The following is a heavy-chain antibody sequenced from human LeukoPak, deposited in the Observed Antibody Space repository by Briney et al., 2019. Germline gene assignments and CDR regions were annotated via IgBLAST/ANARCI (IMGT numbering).Heavy chain of an antibody. CDR2: ISAYNGNT. Sequence: ASVKVSCKASGYTFTSYGISWVRQAPGQGLEWMGWISAYNGNTNYAQKLQGRVTMTTDTSTSTAYMELSSLRSEDTAVYYCARDGCSSTVCYAGGNWFDPWGQGTLVTVSS. D-gene: IGHD2-2*01. V-gene: IGHV1-18*01. CDR3: ARDGCSSTVCYAGGNWFDP. CDR1: GYTFTSYG. J-gene: IGHJ5*02.